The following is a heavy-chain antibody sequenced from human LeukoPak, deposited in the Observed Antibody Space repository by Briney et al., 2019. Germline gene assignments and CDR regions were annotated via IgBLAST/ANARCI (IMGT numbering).Heavy chain of an antibody. Sequence: GGSLRLSCAASGFTFSSYWMSWVRQAPGKGLERVANIKQDGSEKYYVDSVKGRFTISRDNAKNSLYLQMNSLTAEDTAVYYCVGPPCLRGGCCNTHSWGQGTLVTVSS. D-gene: IGHD2/OR15-2a*01. V-gene: IGHV3-7*05. CDR1: GFTFSSYW. CDR2: IKQDGSEK. J-gene: IGHJ4*02. CDR3: VGPPCLRGGCCNTHS.